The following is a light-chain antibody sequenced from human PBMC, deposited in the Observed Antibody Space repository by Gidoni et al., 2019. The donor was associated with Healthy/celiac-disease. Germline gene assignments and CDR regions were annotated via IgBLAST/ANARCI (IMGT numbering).Light chain of an antibody. Sequence: IHINHSPSTLSASLGDRVTITCRAIQSISSWLAWYQQKPGKAPKLLIYKSSSLESGVPSRFSGSGSGTEFTLTISSLQPDDFATYYCQQYNSYSPTFGQGTKVEIK. CDR3: QQYNSYSPT. V-gene: IGKV1-5*03. CDR2: KSS. CDR1: QSISSW. J-gene: IGKJ1*01.